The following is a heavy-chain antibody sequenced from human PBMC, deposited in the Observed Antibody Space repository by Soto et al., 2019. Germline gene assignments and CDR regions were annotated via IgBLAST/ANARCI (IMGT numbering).Heavy chain of an antibody. V-gene: IGHV1-18*01. J-gene: IGHJ6*02. CDR1: GYTFTSYG. D-gene: IGHD3-16*01. Sequence: ASVNVSCKASGYTFTSYGISWVRQAPGQGLELMGWISAYNGNTNYAQKLQCRVTMTTDTSTSTAYMELRSLRSDDKAVYYCARYRDPFVMITFGVLPNGMDVWGQCTTVTVSS. CDR3: ARYRDPFVMITFGVLPNGMDV. CDR2: ISAYNGNT.